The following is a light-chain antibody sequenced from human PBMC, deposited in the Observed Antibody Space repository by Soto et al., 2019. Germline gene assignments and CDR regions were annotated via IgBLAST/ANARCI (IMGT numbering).Light chain of an antibody. Sequence: QSVLTQPPSASGTPGQRVTVSCSGSSSNIGNNPVNWYLQLPGTAPKLLIFTNDQRPSGVPDRFSGSRSGTSASLAISGLQSEDEADYYCAAWDDSLNGWVFGGGTKVTVL. CDR3: AAWDDSLNGWV. CDR2: TND. CDR1: SSNIGNNP. J-gene: IGLJ3*02. V-gene: IGLV1-44*01.